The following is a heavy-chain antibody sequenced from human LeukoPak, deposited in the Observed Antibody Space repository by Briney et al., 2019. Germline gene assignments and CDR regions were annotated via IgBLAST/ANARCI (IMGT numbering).Heavy chain of an antibody. CDR3: ARGYYLRYFDL. CDR2: IYSGGST. J-gene: IGHJ2*01. V-gene: IGHV3-53*01. Sequence: GGSLRLSCAASGFTVSSNYMTWVRQAPGEGLEWVSVIYSGGSTYYADSVKGRFTISRDNSKNTLYLQMNSLRAEDTAVYYCARGYYLRYFDLWGRGTLVTVSS. CDR1: GFTVSSNY. D-gene: IGHD3-22*01.